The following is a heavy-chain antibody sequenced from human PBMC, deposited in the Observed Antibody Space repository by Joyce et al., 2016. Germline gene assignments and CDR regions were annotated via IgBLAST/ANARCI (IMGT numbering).Heavy chain of an antibody. CDR2: IIPFFGAG. CDR3: ARGGTSSDHFFFYTLDI. V-gene: IGHV1-69*12. Sequence: QVLLVQSGATVKRPGSSLKVSCKSSGVAFSNFTVNWVRQAPGQRLEWMGGIIPFFGAGKYAEHFQGRVTLTADLSTRTAFMELSSLTSADTAVYYCARGGTSSDHFFFYTLDIWGPGTTVIVSS. D-gene: IGHD1-14*01. CDR1: GVAFSNFT. J-gene: IGHJ6*02.